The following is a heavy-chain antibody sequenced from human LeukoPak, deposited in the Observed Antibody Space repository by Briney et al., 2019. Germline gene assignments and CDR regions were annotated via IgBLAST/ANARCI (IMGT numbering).Heavy chain of an antibody. CDR1: GFTFSSYS. CDR3: ARTYYYYDSSGYCY. CDR2: ISSSSSTI. Sequence: TGGSLRLSCAASGFTFSSYSMNWVRQAPGKGLERVSYISSSSSTIYYADSVKGRFTISRDNAKNSLYLQMNSLRAEDTAVYYCARTYYYYDSSGYCYWGQGTLVTVSS. J-gene: IGHJ4*02. V-gene: IGHV3-48*04. D-gene: IGHD3-22*01.